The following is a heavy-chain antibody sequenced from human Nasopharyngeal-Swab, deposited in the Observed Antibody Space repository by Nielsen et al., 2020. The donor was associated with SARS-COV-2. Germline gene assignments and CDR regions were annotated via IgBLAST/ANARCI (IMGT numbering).Heavy chain of an antibody. CDR1: GFTVSSNY. V-gene: IGHV3-53*01. CDR3: ARDQPMITFGGVIQGYYYGMDV. J-gene: IGHJ6*02. D-gene: IGHD3-16*02. CDR2: IYSGGST. Sequence: GEPLKISCAASGFTVSSNYMSWVRQAPGKGLEWVSVIYSGGSTYYADSVKGRFTISRDNSKNTLYLQMNSLRAEDTAVYYCARDQPMITFGGVIQGYYYGMDVWGQGTTVTVSS.